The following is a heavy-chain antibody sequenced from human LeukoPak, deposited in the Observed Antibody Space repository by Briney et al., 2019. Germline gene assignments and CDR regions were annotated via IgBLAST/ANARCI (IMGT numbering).Heavy chain of an antibody. Sequence: GGSLRLSCAASAXTFSSYDMSWVRQAPGKGLEWVSVIVGSGGSTDYADSVKGRFTISRDNSKNTLHLEMNSLRAEDTAVYYCAKHYDGSGYYFDHWGQGTLVTVSS. D-gene: IGHD3-22*01. CDR1: AXTFSSYD. V-gene: IGHV3-23*01. J-gene: IGHJ4*02. CDR3: AKHYDGSGYYFDH. CDR2: IVGSGGST.